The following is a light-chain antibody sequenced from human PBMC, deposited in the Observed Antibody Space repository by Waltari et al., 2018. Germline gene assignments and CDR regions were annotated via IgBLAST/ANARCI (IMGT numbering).Light chain of an antibody. Sequence: EIVLTQSPATLSLSPGERATLSCRASQSVSSIYLAWYQQKPGQAPRLRIYGASSRATGIPDRFSGSGSGTDFTLTISRLEPEDFAVYYCQQYGSSLFTFGGGTKVEIK. V-gene: IGKV3-20*01. CDR2: GAS. J-gene: IGKJ4*01. CDR1: QSVSSIY. CDR3: QQYGSSLFT.